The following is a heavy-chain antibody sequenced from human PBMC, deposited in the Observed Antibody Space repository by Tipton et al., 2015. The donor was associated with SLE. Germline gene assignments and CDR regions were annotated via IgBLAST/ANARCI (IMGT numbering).Heavy chain of an antibody. CDR3: AKARGVVTRGMDV. V-gene: IGHV4-59*01. CDR1: GGSISSYY. J-gene: IGHJ6*02. Sequence: LRLSCTVSGGSISSYYWSWIRQAPGKGLEWIGYIYYTGGTNYNPSLKSRVAISVDTSRNQFSLRLNSVTAADTAVYYCAKARGVVTRGMDVWGQGTTVTVSS. CDR2: IYYTGGT. D-gene: IGHD3-3*01.